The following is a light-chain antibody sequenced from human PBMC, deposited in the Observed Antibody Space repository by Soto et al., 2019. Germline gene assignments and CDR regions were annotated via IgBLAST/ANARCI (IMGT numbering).Light chain of an antibody. CDR2: DAS. V-gene: IGKV1-39*01. CDR1: QSISSW. CDR3: QQSYSTPPCT. J-gene: IGKJ1*01. Sequence: DIQMTQSPSTLSASVVDRVTITCRASQSISSWLAWYQQKPGKAPKLLIYDASNLETGVPSRFSGSGSGTDFTFTISSLQPEDFATYFCQQSYSTPPCTFGQGTKVDIK.